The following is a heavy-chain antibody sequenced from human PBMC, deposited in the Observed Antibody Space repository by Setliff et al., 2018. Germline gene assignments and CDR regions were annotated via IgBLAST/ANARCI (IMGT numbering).Heavy chain of an antibody. J-gene: IGHJ3*01. CDR3: ARGRDGYTSNAFEF. Sequence: SVKVSCKASGGAFGSYALSWVRQAPGQGLEWMGRIIPVIDTTDYAQNFQGRVTITADELTRTVYMELSSLRSEDTAIYYCARGRDGYTSNAFEFWGQGTMVTVSS. CDR1: GGAFGSYA. D-gene: IGHD5-12*01. V-gene: IGHV1-69*11. CDR2: IIPVIDTT.